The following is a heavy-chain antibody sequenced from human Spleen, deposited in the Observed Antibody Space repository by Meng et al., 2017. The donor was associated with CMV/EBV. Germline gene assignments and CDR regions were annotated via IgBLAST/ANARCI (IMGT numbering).Heavy chain of an antibody. J-gene: IGHJ4*02. CDR2: IYYSGNT. CDR3: ARSSRGYSGPFDY. D-gene: IGHD5-12*01. Sequence: QLQESGPELGKRSETLSLTCTVSSGSISGSSYYWGWIRQTPGKGLEWIGTIYYSGNTYYNPSLKSRVTISLDTSKNQFSLKLSSVTAADTAVYYCARSSRGYSGPFDYWGQGTLVTVFS. V-gene: IGHV4-39*07. CDR1: SGSISGSSYY.